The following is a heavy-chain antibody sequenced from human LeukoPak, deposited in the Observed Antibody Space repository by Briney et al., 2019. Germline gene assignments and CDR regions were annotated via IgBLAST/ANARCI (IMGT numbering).Heavy chain of an antibody. D-gene: IGHD1-26*01. CDR2: IVGSGGST. V-gene: IGHV3-23*01. J-gene: IGHJ4*02. CDR3: AKPKSGSYPGYYFDY. CDR1: GFTFSSYA. Sequence: GGSLRLSCAASGFTFSSYAMSWIRQAPGKGLEWVSAIVGSGGSTYYADSVEGRFTISRDNSKNTLYLQMNSLRAEDTAVYYCAKPKSGSYPGYYFDYWGQGTLVTVSS.